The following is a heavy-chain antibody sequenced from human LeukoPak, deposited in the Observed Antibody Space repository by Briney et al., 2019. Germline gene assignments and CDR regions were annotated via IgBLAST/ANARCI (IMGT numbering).Heavy chain of an antibody. V-gene: IGHV4-34*01. CDR2: INHSGST. CDR1: GGSFSGYY. J-gene: IGHJ4*02. CDR3: AREANYYGSGSYFEGTFDY. Sequence: SETLSLTCAVYGGSFSGYYWSWIRQPPGKGLEWIGEINHSGSTNYNPYLKSRVTMSLDTSKNHFSLSLNSVTAADTAVYYCAREANYYGSGSYFEGTFDYWGQGSLVTVSS. D-gene: IGHD3-10*01.